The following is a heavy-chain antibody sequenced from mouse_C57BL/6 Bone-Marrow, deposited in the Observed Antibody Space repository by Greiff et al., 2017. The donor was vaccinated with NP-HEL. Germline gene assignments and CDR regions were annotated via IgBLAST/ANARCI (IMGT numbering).Heavy chain of an antibody. J-gene: IGHJ3*01. V-gene: IGHV14-4*01. CDR3: TTQGHYYGSSYPFAY. Sequence: DVQLQESGAELVRPGASVKLSCTASGFNIKDDYMHWVKQRPEQGLEWIGWIDPENGDTEYASQFQGKATITADTSSNTAYLQLSSLTSEDTAVYYCTTQGHYYGSSYPFAYWGQGTLVTVSA. D-gene: IGHD1-1*01. CDR2: IDPENGDT. CDR1: GFNIKDDY.